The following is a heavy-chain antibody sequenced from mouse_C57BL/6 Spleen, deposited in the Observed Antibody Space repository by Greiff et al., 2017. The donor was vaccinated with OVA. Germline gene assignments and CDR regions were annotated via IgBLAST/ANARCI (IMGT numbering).Heavy chain of an antibody. Sequence: EVKLVESGEGLVKPGGSLTLSCAASGFTFSSYAMSWVRQTPERRLVWVAYISSGGDYIYYADTVKGRFTISRDNASNTLYLQMSSLKSEDTAMYYCTRIYYYYDWFAYWGQGTLVTVSA. V-gene: IGHV5-9-1*02. D-gene: IGHD2-4*01. J-gene: IGHJ3*01. CDR1: GFTFSSYA. CDR3: TRIYYYYDWFAY. CDR2: ISSGGDYI.